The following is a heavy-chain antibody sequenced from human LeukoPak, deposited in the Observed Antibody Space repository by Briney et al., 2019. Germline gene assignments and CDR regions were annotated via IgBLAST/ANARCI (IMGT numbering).Heavy chain of an antibody. CDR2: ISGGGGTT. Sequence: GGSLRLSCAASGFTFSSYAMSWVRQAPGKGLEWVSAISGGGGTTYYADSVKGRFTTSRDNSKSTLYLQMNSLRAEDTAVYYCAVYRVTAGWFDYWGQGTLVTVSS. CDR1: GFTFSSYA. D-gene: IGHD2-21*02. CDR3: AVYRVTAGWFDY. V-gene: IGHV3-23*01. J-gene: IGHJ4*02.